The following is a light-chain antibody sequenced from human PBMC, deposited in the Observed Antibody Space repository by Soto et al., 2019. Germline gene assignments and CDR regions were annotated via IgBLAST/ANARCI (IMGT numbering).Light chain of an antibody. Sequence: DIQMTQSPSSLSASVGDRVTITCRASQTIYQALNWYHQKPGKAPRLLISSATALQRGVPSRFSGSGYGAEFTLIISSLLPEDCGTYYCQQSFTSIFTFGPGTKGDV. V-gene: IGKV1-39*01. CDR1: QTIYQA. J-gene: IGKJ3*01. CDR3: QQSFTSIFT. CDR2: SAT.